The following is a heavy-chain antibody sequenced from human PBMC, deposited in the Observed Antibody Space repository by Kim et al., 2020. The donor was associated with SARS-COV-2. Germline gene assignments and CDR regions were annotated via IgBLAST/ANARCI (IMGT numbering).Heavy chain of an antibody. J-gene: IGHJ6*03. CDR1: GYTFNTYG. CDR2: INVYSNNT. V-gene: IGHV1-18*01. Sequence: ASVKVSCKASGYTFNTYGITWVRQAPGQGLEWMGWINVYSNNTYYEENFQGRVTMTTDTSTSTAYMELRSLRPADTAVYYCARMDYFYYYYMDVWGKGTTVTVSS. CDR3: ARMDYFYYYYMDV.